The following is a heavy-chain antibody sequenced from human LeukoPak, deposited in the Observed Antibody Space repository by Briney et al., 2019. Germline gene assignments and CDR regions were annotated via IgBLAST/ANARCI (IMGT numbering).Heavy chain of an antibody. J-gene: IGHJ3*02. CDR2: IYTSGST. D-gene: IGHD4-17*01. CDR1: GGSISSGSYY. Sequence: SETLSLTCTVSGGSISSGSYYWSWIRQPAGKGLEWIGRIYTSGSTNYNPSLKSRVTISVDTSKNQFSLKLSFVTAADTAVYYCARELRDAFDIWGQGTMVTVSS. CDR3: ARELRDAFDI. V-gene: IGHV4-61*02.